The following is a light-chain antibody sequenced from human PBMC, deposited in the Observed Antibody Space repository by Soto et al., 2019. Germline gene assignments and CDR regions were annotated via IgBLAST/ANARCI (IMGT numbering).Light chain of an antibody. CDR3: QQYHIWPPWT. J-gene: IGKJ1*01. CDR1: QSIRSN. CDR2: GAS. Sequence: EIVMTQSPDTLSLSPVEGATLSCRVSQSIRSNLAWYQQRPGQAPRLLMYGASTRADGIPARFTGSGSGTEFTLTISSLQSEDFAVYYCQQYHIWPPWTSGQGTKVELK. V-gene: IGKV3-15*01.